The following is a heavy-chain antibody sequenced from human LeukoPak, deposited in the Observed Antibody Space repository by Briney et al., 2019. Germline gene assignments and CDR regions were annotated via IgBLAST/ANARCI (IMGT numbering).Heavy chain of an antibody. D-gene: IGHD2-2*01. CDR2: IYHSGST. CDR3: ARRVVPAANFDY. V-gene: IGHV4-38-2*02. CDR1: GYSISSGYY. Sequence: PSETLSLTCTVSGYSISSGYYWGWIRPPPGKGLEWIGSIYHSGSTYYNPSLKSRVTISVDTSKNQFSLKLSSVTAADTAVYYCARRVVPAANFDYWGQGTLVTVSS. J-gene: IGHJ4*02.